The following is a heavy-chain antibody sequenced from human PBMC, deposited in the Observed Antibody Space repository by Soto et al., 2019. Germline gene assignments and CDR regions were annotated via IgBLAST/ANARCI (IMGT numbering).Heavy chain of an antibody. D-gene: IGHD3-9*01. V-gene: IGHV1-69*13. CDR1: GGTFSSYA. Sequence: GASVKVSCKASGGTFSSYAISWVRQAPGQGLEWMGGIIPIFGTANYAQKFQGRVTITADESTSTAYMELSSLRSEDTAGYYCARARGDILAGYPPGYYYGMDGWGQGTTVTV. CDR3: ARARGDILAGYPPGYYYGMDG. CDR2: IIPIFGTA. J-gene: IGHJ6*02.